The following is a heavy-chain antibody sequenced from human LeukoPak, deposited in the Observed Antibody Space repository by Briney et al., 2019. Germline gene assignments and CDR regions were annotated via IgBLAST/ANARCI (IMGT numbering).Heavy chain of an antibody. CDR2: IYYSGST. V-gene: IGHV4-39*01. CDR3: ARHPPNSGSWYYFDY. J-gene: IGHJ4*02. CDR1: GGSISSSSYY. D-gene: IGHD1-26*01. Sequence: SETLSLTCTVSGGSISSSSYYWGWIRQPPGKGLEWIGSIYYSGSTYYNPSLKSRVTISVDTSKNQFSLKLSSVTAADTAVYYCARHPPNSGSWYYFDYWGQGTLVTVSS.